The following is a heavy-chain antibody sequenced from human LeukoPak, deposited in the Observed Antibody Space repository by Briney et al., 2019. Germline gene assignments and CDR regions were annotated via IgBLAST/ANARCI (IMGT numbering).Heavy chain of an antibody. J-gene: IGHJ3*02. V-gene: IGHV4-4*07. CDR1: GGSISSYY. CDR3: ARGGIAGPEDAFDI. Sequence: SETLSLTCTVSGGSISSYYWSWIRQPAGKRLEWIGRIYTSGSTNYNPSLKSRVTMSVDTSKNQFSLKLSSVTAADTAVYYCARGGIAGPEDAFDIWGQGTMVTVSS. D-gene: IGHD6-13*01. CDR2: IYTSGST.